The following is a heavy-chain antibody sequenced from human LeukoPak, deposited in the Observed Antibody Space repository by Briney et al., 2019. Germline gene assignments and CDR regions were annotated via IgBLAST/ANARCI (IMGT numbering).Heavy chain of an antibody. Sequence: GGSMRLSCAASGFTFSKFPMGWVRQAPGRGLEWVSAISASGDVTFYADSLRGRFTISRDNSKSTLYLQMNGLRAEDTAIFYCAKSLFTSATGTGRAFHIWGQGTRVTVSS. D-gene: IGHD1-1*01. CDR3: AKSLFTSATGTGRAFHI. CDR2: ISASGDVT. J-gene: IGHJ3*02. CDR1: GFTFSKFP. V-gene: IGHV3-23*01.